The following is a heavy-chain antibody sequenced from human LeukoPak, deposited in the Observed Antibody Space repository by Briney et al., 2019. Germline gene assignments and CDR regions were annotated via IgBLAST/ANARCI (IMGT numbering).Heavy chain of an antibody. J-gene: IGHJ4*02. D-gene: IGHD6-19*01. Sequence: GGSLRLSCAASGFTFSSYAMSWVRQAPGKGLEWVSAIGGSDGSTYYADSVKGRFTISRDNSKNTLYLQMNSLRAEDTAVCYCAKDRGIAVAGSFDYWGQGTLVTVSS. CDR1: GFTFSSYA. V-gene: IGHV3-23*01. CDR2: IGGSDGST. CDR3: AKDRGIAVAGSFDY.